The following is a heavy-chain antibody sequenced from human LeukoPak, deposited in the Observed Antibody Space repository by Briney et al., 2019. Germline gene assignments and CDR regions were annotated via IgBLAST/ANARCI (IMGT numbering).Heavy chain of an antibody. CDR1: GYTFTSYY. V-gene: IGHV1-46*01. J-gene: IGHJ4*02. D-gene: IGHD6-13*01. CDR3: ARDVVIAAAGYYFDY. CDR2: INPSGGST. Sequence: APVKVSCKASGYTFTSYYMHWVRQAPGQGLEWMGIINPSGGSTSYAQKFQGRVTMTRDTSTSTVYMELSSLRSEDTAVYYCARDVVIAAAGYYFDYWGQGTLVTVSS.